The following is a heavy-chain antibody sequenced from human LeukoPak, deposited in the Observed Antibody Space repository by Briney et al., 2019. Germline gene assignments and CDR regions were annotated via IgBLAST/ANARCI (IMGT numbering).Heavy chain of an antibody. J-gene: IGHJ3*02. V-gene: IGHV1-18*01. CDR3: ARDQTKWISYGNDAFDI. Sequence: VASVKVSCKASGYTFTSYGISWVRQAPGQGLEWMGWISAYNVNTNYAQKFQGRVTVTTDTSTNTAYLELRSLRSDDTAVYYCARDQTKWISYGNDAFDIWGQGTMVTVSS. CDR1: GYTFTSYG. CDR2: ISAYNVNT. D-gene: IGHD5-18*01.